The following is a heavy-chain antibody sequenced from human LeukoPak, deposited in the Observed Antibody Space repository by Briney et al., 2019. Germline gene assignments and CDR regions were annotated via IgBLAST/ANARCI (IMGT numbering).Heavy chain of an antibody. Sequence: GGSLRPSFSAPGLTFSSYAMHWFGKAPGKGMEYVSAISSNGGSTYYADSVKGRFTISRDNSKNTLYLQMSSLRAEDTAVYYCVKALIDYWGQGTLVTVSS. CDR3: VKALIDY. CDR1: GLTFSSYA. V-gene: IGHV3-64D*09. CDR2: ISSNGGST. J-gene: IGHJ4*02. D-gene: IGHD3-22*01.